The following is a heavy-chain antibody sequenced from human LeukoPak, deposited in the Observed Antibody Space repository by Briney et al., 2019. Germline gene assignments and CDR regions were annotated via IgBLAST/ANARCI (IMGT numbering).Heavy chain of an antibody. V-gene: IGHV3-30-3*01. Sequence: PGRSLRLSCAASGFTFNNFAMHWVRQAPGKGLEWVAVISYDGSNKYYAASVKGRFTISRDNSKNTLYLQMNSLRAEDTAVYYCASIRPTSGSYFSFSGYWGQGTLVTVSS. CDR3: ASIRPTSGSYFSFSGY. D-gene: IGHD1-26*01. CDR1: GFTFNNFA. J-gene: IGHJ4*02. CDR2: ISYDGSNK.